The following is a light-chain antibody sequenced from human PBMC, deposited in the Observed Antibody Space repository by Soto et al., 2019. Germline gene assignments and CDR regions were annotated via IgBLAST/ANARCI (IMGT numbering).Light chain of an antibody. V-gene: IGLV1-40*01. CDR3: QSYDTSLSVV. J-gene: IGLJ2*01. Sequence: QSVLTQPPSVSGAPGQRVTMSCTGRSSNIGAGYDVHWYLQLPGTAPKLLIYANSNRPSGVPDRFSGSKSGTSASLAITGLQAEDEADYYCQSYDTSLSVVFGGGTKLTVL. CDR2: ANS. CDR1: SSNIGAGYD.